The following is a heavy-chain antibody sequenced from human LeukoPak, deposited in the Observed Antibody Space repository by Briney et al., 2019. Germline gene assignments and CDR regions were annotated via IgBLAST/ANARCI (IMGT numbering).Heavy chain of an antibody. J-gene: IGHJ4*02. Sequence: GGSLRLSCAASGFTFSSYWMSWVRQAPGKGLEWVANIKQDGSEKYYVDSVKGRFTISRDNANNSLYLQMNSLRAEDTAVDYCACHERGDDYGDYHLGYWGQGTLVTVSS. D-gene: IGHD4-17*01. V-gene: IGHV3-7*03. CDR3: ACHERGDDYGDYHLGY. CDR2: IKQDGSEK. CDR1: GFTFSSYW.